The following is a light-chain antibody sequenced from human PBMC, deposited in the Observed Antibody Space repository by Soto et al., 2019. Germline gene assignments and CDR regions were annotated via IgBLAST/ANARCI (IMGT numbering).Light chain of an antibody. CDR2: AAS. V-gene: IGKV3-15*01. J-gene: IGKJ4*02. CDR1: QSVRSN. Sequence: EIVMTQFPATLSVSPGERATLSCRASQSVRSNLAWYQQKPGQAPRLLIFAASTRATVIPARFRGSGSGTEFTLTISDLQSEDFAVYYCQQYSNWPRTFGRGTKVDIK. CDR3: QQYSNWPRT.